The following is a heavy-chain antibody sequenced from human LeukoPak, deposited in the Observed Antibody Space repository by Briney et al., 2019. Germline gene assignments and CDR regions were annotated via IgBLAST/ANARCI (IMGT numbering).Heavy chain of an antibody. J-gene: IGHJ4*02. V-gene: IGHV3-21*01. CDR2: ISSSSSYI. D-gene: IGHD3-22*01. CDR3: ARDYYYDSGGYYQRGRPIDY. Sequence: GGSLRLSCAASGFTFSSYSMNWVRQAPGKGLEWVSSISSSSSYIYYADSVKGRFTISRDNAKNSLYLQMNSLRAEDTAVYYCARDYYYDSGGYYQRGRPIDYWGQGTLVTVSS. CDR1: GFTFSSYS.